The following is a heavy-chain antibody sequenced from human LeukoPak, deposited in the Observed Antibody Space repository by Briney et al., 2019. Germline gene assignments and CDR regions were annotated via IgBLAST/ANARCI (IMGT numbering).Heavy chain of an antibody. Sequence: SETLSLTCTVSGGSISSYYWSWIRQPPGKGLEWIGYIYYSGSTNYNPSLKSRVTISVDTSKNQFSLNLSSMTAADAAMYYCARHQDTSNYERAFDIWGLGTMVTVSS. CDR2: IYYSGST. CDR1: GGSISSYY. J-gene: IGHJ3*02. D-gene: IGHD1-26*01. V-gene: IGHV4-59*08. CDR3: ARHQDTSNYERAFDI.